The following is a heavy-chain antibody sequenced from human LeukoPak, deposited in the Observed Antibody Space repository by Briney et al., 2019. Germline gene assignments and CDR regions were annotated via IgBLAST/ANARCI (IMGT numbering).Heavy chain of an antibody. Sequence: RPSETLSLTCTVSGGSVSSGSYYWSWIRQPPGKGLEWIGYIYYSGSTNYNPSLKSRVTISVDTATSPFSLKLSAVPAADTAVYYRAREEMITFGGVIVMGGGYFDYWGQGTLVTVSS. CDR2: IYYSGST. V-gene: IGHV4-61*01. J-gene: IGHJ4*02. CDR1: GGSVSSGSYY. D-gene: IGHD3-16*02. CDR3: AREEMITFGGVIVMGGGYFDY.